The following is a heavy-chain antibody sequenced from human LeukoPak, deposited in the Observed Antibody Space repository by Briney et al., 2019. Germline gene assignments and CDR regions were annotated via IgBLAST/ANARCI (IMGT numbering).Heavy chain of an antibody. Sequence: GASVKVSCKASGYTFTSYGISWVRQAPGQGLEWMGWISAYNGNTNYAQKLQGRVTMTTDTSTSTAYMELRSLRSDDTAVYYCARDSVTIFGVVIGPDYYYYMDVWGKGTTVTISS. J-gene: IGHJ6*03. CDR3: ARDSVTIFGVVIGPDYYYYMDV. V-gene: IGHV1-18*01. CDR2: ISAYNGNT. D-gene: IGHD3-3*01. CDR1: GYTFTSYG.